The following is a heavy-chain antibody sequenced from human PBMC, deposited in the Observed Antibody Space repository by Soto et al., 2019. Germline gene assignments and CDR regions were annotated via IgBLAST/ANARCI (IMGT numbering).Heavy chain of an antibody. CDR1: VASISSYY. CDR3: ARVGWNTVGYYFDY. CDR2: IHYSGST. Sequence: PSETLSLTCVVSVASISSYYWSWVRQPPGKGLEWIGYIHYSGSTKYNTTLKSRVTISIDPSKNQFSLQVTSVTTADTAVYYCARVGWNTVGYYFDYWSQRTLVTVSS. J-gene: IGHJ4*02. D-gene: IGHD4-17*01. V-gene: IGHV4-59*01.